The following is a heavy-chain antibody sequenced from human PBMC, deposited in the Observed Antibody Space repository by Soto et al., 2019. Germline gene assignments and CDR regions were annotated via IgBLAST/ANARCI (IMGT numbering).Heavy chain of an antibody. J-gene: IGHJ6*03. CDR1: GFTFSSYG. Sequence: QVQLVESGGGVVQPGRSLRLSCAASGFTFSSYGMHWVRQAPGKGLEWVAVISYDGSNKYYADSVKGRFTISRDNSKNTLYLQMNSLRAEDTAVYYCAKDGLRVTPHVQSYYYYYMDVWGKGTTVTVSS. CDR2: ISYDGSNK. V-gene: IGHV3-30*18. CDR3: AKDGLRVTPHVQSYYYYYMDV. D-gene: IGHD2-21*02.